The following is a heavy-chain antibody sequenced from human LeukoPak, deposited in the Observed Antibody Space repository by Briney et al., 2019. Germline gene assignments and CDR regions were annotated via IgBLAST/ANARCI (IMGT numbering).Heavy chain of an antibody. V-gene: IGHV1-24*01. D-gene: IGHD2-2*01. Sequence: ASVKVSCKVSGYTLTELSMHWVRQAPGKGLEWMGGFDPEDGETIYAQKFQGRVTMTEDTSTDTAYMELSSLRSEDTAVYYCARDPIVVVPAATGYYYGMDVWGQGTTVTVSS. J-gene: IGHJ6*02. CDR1: GYTLTELS. CDR3: ARDPIVVVPAATGYYYGMDV. CDR2: FDPEDGET.